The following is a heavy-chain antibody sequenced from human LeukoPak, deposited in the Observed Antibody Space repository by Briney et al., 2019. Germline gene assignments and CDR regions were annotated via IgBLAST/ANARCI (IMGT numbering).Heavy chain of an antibody. Sequence: PGGSLRLSCAASGFTFSSYAMSWVRQAPGKGLEWVSAISGSGGSTYYADSVKGRFTISRDNSKSTLYLQMNSLRAEDTAVYYCAKGGSYYYYYYMDVWGKGTTVTVSS. CDR3: AKGGSYYYYYYMDV. CDR1: GFTFSSYA. J-gene: IGHJ6*03. CDR2: ISGSGGST. V-gene: IGHV3-23*01. D-gene: IGHD1-26*01.